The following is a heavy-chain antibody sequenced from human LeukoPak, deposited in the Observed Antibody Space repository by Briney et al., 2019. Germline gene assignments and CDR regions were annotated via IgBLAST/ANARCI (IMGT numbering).Heavy chain of an antibody. CDR3: ARGGHYSSSWELDY. V-gene: IGHV4-34*01. Sequence: SETLSLTCAVYGGSFSGYYWSWIRQPPGKGLEWIGEINHSGSTNYNPSLKSRVTISVDTSKNQFSLKLSSVTAADTAVYYCARGGHYSSSWELDYWGQGTLVTVSS. J-gene: IGHJ4*02. D-gene: IGHD6-6*01. CDR2: INHSGST. CDR1: GGSFSGYY.